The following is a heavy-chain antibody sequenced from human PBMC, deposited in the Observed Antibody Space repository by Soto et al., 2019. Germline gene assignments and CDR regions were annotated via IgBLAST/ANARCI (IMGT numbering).Heavy chain of an antibody. Sequence: LSLTCTVSGGSISSSSYYWGWIRQPPGKGLEWIGSIYYSGSTYYNPSLKSRVTISVDTSKNQFSLKLSSVTAADTAVYYCARLLGSPSYYYYGMDVWGQGTTVTVSS. J-gene: IGHJ6*02. CDR2: IYYSGST. CDR1: GGSISSSSYY. CDR3: ARLLGSPSYYYYGMDV. V-gene: IGHV4-39*01. D-gene: IGHD3-10*01.